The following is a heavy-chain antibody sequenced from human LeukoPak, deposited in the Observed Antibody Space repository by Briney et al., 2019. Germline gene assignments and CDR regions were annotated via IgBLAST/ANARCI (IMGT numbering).Heavy chain of an antibody. V-gene: IGHV1-2*06. CDR3: ARGPPNWGYDY. J-gene: IGHJ4*02. CDR2: INSNTGGT. CDR1: GYTFTGYF. Sequence: ASVKVSCKASGYTFTGYFMHWVRQVPGQGLEWMGRINSNTGGTYYAQKFQDRVTMTRDTSINTAYMELSRLRSDDTAVYYCARGPPNWGYDYWGPGTLVTVSS. D-gene: IGHD7-27*01.